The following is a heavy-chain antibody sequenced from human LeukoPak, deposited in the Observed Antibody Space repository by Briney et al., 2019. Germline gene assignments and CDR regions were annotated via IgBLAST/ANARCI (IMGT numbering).Heavy chain of an antibody. Sequence: PGGSLRLSCAASGFTFSSYAMHWGRQAPGKGVEWGAGISYDGSNKYYADSVKGRFTISRDNSTNTLYLQMNSLRAEDTAVYYCARDSGDYGPFDYWGQGTLVTVSS. J-gene: IGHJ4*02. V-gene: IGHV3-30-3*01. CDR2: ISYDGSNK. CDR1: GFTFSSYA. D-gene: IGHD4-17*01. CDR3: ARDSGDYGPFDY.